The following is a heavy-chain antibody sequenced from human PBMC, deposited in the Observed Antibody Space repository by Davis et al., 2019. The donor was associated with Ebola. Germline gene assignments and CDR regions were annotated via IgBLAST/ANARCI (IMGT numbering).Heavy chain of an antibody. D-gene: IGHD1-26*01. CDR3: AKARRWEYYYGMDV. Sequence: GESLKISCAASGFTFSSYSMNWVRHAPGKGLEWVSSISSSSSYIYYADSVKGRFTISRDNSKNSLYLQMNSLRTEDTALYYCAKARRWEYYYGMDVWGQGTTVTVSS. J-gene: IGHJ6*02. V-gene: IGHV3-21*04. CDR2: ISSSSSYI. CDR1: GFTFSSYS.